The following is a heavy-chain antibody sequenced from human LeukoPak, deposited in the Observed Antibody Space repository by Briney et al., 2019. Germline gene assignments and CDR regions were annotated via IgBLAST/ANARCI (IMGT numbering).Heavy chain of an antibody. CDR2: IKQDGSEK. V-gene: IGHV3-7*01. Sequence: GGSLRLSCAAAGFTFSHYWMTWVRQAPGKGLEWVANIKQDGSEKYYVDSVKGRFTISRDNAKNSLFVQMNSLRAEDTAVYYCARDRRTIQKYYTFHYMDVWGKGTTVTVSS. CDR3: ARDRRTIQKYYTFHYMDV. D-gene: IGHD2-2*02. J-gene: IGHJ6*03. CDR1: GFTFSHYW.